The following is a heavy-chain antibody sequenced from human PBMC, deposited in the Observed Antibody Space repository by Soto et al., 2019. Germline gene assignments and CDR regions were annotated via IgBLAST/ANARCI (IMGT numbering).Heavy chain of an antibody. CDR2: ISSGGGST. CDR1: GFIFSSYE. CDR3: ARALSTENSAVDY. Sequence: GGSLRLSCVASGFIFSSYEMNWVRQAPGKGLEWVSSISSGGGSTNYADSVKGRFTISRVNAKNSLYLQMNSLRAEDTALYFCARALSTENSAVDYWGQGTPVTVSS. J-gene: IGHJ4*02. V-gene: IGHV3-48*03. D-gene: IGHD1-26*01.